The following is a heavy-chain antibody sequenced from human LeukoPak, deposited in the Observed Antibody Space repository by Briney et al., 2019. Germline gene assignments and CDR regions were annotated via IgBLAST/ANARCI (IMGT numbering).Heavy chain of an antibody. CDR1: GGSFSGYY. Sequence: SETLSLTCAVYGGSFSGYYWSWIRQPPGKGLEWIGEINHSGSTNYNPSLKSRVTISVDTSKSQFSLKLSSVTAADTAVYYCARVVRAGTRGDYWGQGTLVTVSS. CDR3: ARVVRAGTRGDY. D-gene: IGHD1-1*01. V-gene: IGHV4-34*01. CDR2: INHSGST. J-gene: IGHJ4*02.